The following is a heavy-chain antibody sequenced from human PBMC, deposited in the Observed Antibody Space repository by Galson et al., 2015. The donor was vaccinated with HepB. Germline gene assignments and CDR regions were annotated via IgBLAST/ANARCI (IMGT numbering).Heavy chain of an antibody. V-gene: IGHV1-3*04. CDR3: ARDVELGPYYFHY. CDR1: GYIFTTYG. CDR2: INTGDGHT. Sequence: SVKVSCKASGYIFTTYGIHWVRQAPGQRLELMGWINTGDGHTLYSPKFQGRVTITRDTSATTAYMELSSLTAEDTATYFCARDVELGPYYFHYWGQGTLVIVSS. D-gene: IGHD1-26*01. J-gene: IGHJ4*02.